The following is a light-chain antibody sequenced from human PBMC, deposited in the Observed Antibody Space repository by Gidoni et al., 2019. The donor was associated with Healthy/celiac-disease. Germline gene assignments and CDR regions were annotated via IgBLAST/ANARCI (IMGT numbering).Light chain of an antibody. CDR1: QSVSSY. CDR3: QLRSDLPSLT. Sequence: EIVLTQSPATLSLTTGERATLPCRASQSVSSYLAWYQQKPGLAPRLLIYDASNKATRIPARFSGSGSETDFTLTISSLQPEDFSVYYCQLRSDLPSLTFGGGTKVEIK. J-gene: IGKJ4*01. CDR2: DAS. V-gene: IGKV3-11*01.